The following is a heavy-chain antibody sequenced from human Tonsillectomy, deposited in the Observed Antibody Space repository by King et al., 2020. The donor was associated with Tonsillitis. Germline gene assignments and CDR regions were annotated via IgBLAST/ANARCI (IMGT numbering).Heavy chain of an antibody. J-gene: IGHJ4*02. CDR2: ISSSGNTI. D-gene: IGHD5-24*01. V-gene: IGHV3-11*01. Sequence: VQLVESGGGLVKPGGSLRLSCAASGFTFSDCYMSWIRQAPGKGLEWVSYISSSGNTIYYADSVKGRFTISRDNAKNSLYLQMNSLRAEDTAVYYCASQSWLHQAVFFDYWGQGTLVTVSS. CDR3: ASQSWLHQAVFFDY. CDR1: GFTFSDCY.